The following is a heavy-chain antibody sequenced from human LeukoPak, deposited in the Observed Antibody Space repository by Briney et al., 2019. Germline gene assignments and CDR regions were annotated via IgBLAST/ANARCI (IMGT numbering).Heavy chain of an antibody. CDR3: ARRARLGSILFDP. Sequence: SETLSLTCAVYGGSFSGYYWTWIRQPPGKGLEWIGEINHSGNTNYNPSLKSRVTMSVDTAKNQFSLKLSSVTAADTAVYYCARRARLGSILFDPWGQGTLVTVSS. CDR2: INHSGNT. J-gene: IGHJ5*02. V-gene: IGHV4-34*01. CDR1: GGSFSGYY. D-gene: IGHD3-10*01.